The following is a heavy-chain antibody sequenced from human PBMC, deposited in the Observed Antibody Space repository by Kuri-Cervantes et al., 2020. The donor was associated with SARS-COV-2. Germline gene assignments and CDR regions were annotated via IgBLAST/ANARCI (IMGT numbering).Heavy chain of an antibody. V-gene: IGHV3-43D*03. Sequence: GGSLRLSCAASGFTFDDYAMHWVRQAPGKGLEWVSLISWDGGSTYYADSVKGRFTISRDNSKNSLYLQMHSLRAEDTALYYCAKDRDLVLDYWGQGTLVTVSS. CDR2: ISWDGGST. CDR3: AKDRDLVLDY. CDR1: GFTFDDYA. J-gene: IGHJ4*02. D-gene: IGHD2-8*02.